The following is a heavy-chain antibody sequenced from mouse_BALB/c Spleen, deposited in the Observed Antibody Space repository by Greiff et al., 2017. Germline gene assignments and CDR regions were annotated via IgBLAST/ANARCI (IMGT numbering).Heavy chain of an antibody. CDR3: ARSGYEAFAY. V-gene: IGHV1-54*01. Sequence: VQLQQSGAELVRPGTSVKVSCKASGYAFTNYLIEWVKQRPGQGLEWIGVINPGSGGTNYNEKFKGKATLTADKSSSTAYMQLSSLTSDDSAVYFCARSGYEAFAYWGQGTLVTVSA. J-gene: IGHJ3*01. D-gene: IGHD2-2*01. CDR1: GYAFTNYL. CDR2: INPGSGGT.